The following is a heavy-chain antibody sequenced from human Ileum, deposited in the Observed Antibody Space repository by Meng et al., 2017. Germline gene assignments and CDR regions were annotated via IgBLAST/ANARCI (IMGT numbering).Heavy chain of an antibody. D-gene: IGHD1-26*01. CDR3: ARRIRGGSYLG. Sequence: QLQLMQWAAGMLKTSETLSLTCNVYGDSFTDYYWNWIRQPPGKGLEWIGEIHYNGSTNYNPSLESRVTISEDTSQKQFSLRLSSVTAADTAVYYCARRIRGGSYLGWGQGTLVTVSS. CDR1: GDSFTDYY. V-gene: IGHV4-34*01. J-gene: IGHJ4*02. CDR2: IHYNGST.